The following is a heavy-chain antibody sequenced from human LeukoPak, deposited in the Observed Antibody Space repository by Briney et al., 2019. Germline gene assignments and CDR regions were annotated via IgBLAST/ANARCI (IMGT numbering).Heavy chain of an antibody. CDR1: GGSISSSSYY. D-gene: IGHD1-7*01. J-gene: IGHJ4*02. CDR3: AGTLYNWNYSYFDY. Sequence: SETLSLTCTVSGGSISSSSYYWGWIRQPPGKGLEWIGSIYYSGNTYYNPSLKSRVTISVDTSKNQFSLKLSSVTAADTAVYYCAGTLYNWNYSYFDYWGQGTLVTVSS. CDR2: IYYSGNT. V-gene: IGHV4-39*01.